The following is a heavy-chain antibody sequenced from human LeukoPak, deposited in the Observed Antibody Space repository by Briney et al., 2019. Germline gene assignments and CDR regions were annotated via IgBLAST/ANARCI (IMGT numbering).Heavy chain of an antibody. V-gene: IGHV4-59*01. CDR1: GGSISSYY. D-gene: IGHD2-2*02. Sequence: SETLSLTCTVSGGSISSYYWSWIRQPPGKGLEWIGYIYYSGSTNYNPSLKSRVTISVDTSKNQFSLKLSSVTAADTAVYYCALYCSSTSCYKGWFDPWGQGTLVTVSS. CDR2: IYYSGST. CDR3: ALYCSSTSCYKGWFDP. J-gene: IGHJ5*02.